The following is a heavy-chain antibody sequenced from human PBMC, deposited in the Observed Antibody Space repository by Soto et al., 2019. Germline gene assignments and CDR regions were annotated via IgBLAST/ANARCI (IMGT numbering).Heavy chain of an antibody. CDR1: GFIYSSYW. J-gene: IGHJ4*02. CDR3: ARVRYYDRNFDY. V-gene: IGHV3-7*05. Sequence: GGSLRLSCAASGFIYSSYWMSWVRQAPGKGLEWVANIKQDGSEKYYVDSVKGRFTISRDNPKNSVYLQMNSLRAEDTAVYYCARVRYYDRNFDYWGQGTLVTVSS. CDR2: IKQDGSEK. D-gene: IGHD3-22*01.